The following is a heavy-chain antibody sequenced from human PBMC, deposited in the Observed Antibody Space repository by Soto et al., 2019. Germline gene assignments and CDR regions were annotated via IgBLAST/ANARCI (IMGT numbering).Heavy chain of an antibody. Sequence: GASVKLSSKASGGTFSSYTISWVRQAPGQGLEWMGWISAYNGNTNYAQKLQGRVTMTTDTSTSTAYMELRSLRSDDTAVYYCARRAYYAYCSQGTLVTGSA. CDR1: GGTFSSYT. CDR2: ISAYNGNT. CDR3: ARRAYYAY. J-gene: IGHJ4*02. V-gene: IGHV1-18*01.